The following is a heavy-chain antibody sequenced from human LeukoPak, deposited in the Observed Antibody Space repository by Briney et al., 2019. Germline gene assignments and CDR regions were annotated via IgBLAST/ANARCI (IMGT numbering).Heavy chain of an antibody. J-gene: IGHJ4*02. CDR2: ISNDGSIK. Sequence: GGSLRLSCAASGFTFTSYWMHWVRQAPGKGLEWVAVISNDGSIKHYADSVKGRFTISRDNSKNTLFLQMDSLRVEDTAVYYCAKAPPGLSLDSWGQGTLVTVSS. CDR1: GFTFTSYW. CDR3: AKAPPGLSLDS. V-gene: IGHV3-30*18. D-gene: IGHD1-14*01.